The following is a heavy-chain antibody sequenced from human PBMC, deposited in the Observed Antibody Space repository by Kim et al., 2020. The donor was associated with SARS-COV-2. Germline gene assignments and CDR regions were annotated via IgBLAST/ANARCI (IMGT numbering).Heavy chain of an antibody. D-gene: IGHD5-18*01. Sequence: ASVKVSCKVSGYTLTELSMHWVRQAPGKGIEWMGGFDPEDCETIYAQKFQGRVTMTEDTSTDTAYMELSSLRSEDTAVYYCAKARQLWFGGVYFDYWGQGTLVTVSS. CDR2: FDPEDCET. CDR1: GYTLTELS. CDR3: AKARQLWFGGVYFDY. J-gene: IGHJ4*02. V-gene: IGHV1-24*01.